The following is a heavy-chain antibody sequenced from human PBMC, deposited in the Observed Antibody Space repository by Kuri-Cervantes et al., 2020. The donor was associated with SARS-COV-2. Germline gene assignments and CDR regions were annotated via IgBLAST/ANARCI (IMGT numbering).Heavy chain of an antibody. D-gene: IGHD3-3*01. CDR3: ARVSWSGYLDY. J-gene: IGHJ4*02. V-gene: IGHV3-64*02. CDR2: ISSNGDST. CDR1: GFTFSNYA. Sequence: GESLKISCAASGFTFSNYAMYWVRQAPGKGLEYVSAISSNGDSTYYADSVKGRFTMSRDNSKNTLYLQMGSLRAEDMAVYYCARVSWSGYLDYWGQGTLVTVSS.